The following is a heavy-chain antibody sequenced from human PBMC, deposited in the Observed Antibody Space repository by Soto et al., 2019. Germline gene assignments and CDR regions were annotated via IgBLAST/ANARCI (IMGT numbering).Heavy chain of an antibody. Sequence: QAGGSLRLSCAASGFTFSSYAMHWVRQAPGKGLEWVAVISYDGSNKYYADSVKGRFTISRDNSKNTLYLQMNSLRAEDTAVYYCATGPRSGYYQIDYWGQGTLVTVSS. CDR3: ATGPRSGYYQIDY. CDR2: ISYDGSNK. CDR1: GFTFSSYA. D-gene: IGHD3-22*01. V-gene: IGHV3-30-3*02. J-gene: IGHJ4*02.